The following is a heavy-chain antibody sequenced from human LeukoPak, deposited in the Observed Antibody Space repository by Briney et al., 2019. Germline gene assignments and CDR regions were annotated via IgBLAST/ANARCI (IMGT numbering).Heavy chain of an antibody. Sequence: SETLSLTCAVSGGSISSGGYSWSWIRQPPGKGLEWIGYISHSGSTYYNPSLKSRVTISVDTSKNQFSLKLSSVTAADTAVYYCARELAAAGHYFDYWGQGTLVTVSS. CDR2: ISHSGST. CDR3: ARELAAAGHYFDY. D-gene: IGHD6-13*01. J-gene: IGHJ4*02. CDR1: GGSISSGGYS. V-gene: IGHV4-30-2*05.